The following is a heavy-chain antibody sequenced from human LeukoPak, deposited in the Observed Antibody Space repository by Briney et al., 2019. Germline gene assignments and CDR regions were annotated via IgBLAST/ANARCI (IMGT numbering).Heavy chain of an antibody. V-gene: IGHV4-39*01. J-gene: IGHJ4*02. D-gene: IGHD2-21*02. CDR1: GGPITSSSYY. CDR2: IYYSGST. Sequence: SETLSLTCNVSGGPITSSSYYWGWIRQPPGGGLEWIGSIYYSGSTYYNPSLKSRVTISVDTSKNQSSLKLSSVTAADTAVYYCAKTVTAIAPWYFDYWGQGTLVTVSS. CDR3: AKTVTAIAPWYFDY.